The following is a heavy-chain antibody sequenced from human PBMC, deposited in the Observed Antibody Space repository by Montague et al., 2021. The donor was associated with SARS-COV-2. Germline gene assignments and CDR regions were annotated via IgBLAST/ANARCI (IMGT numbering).Heavy chain of an antibody. CDR2: IYWDDDA. D-gene: IGHD3-10*01. V-gene: IGHV2-5*02. Sequence: PALVTPTQTLTLTCTFSGISLSTSGVGVAWIRQPPGKALEWLALIYWDDDARYSPSMRSRLTITKDTSENQVVLRMTNMDPMDTATYYCAPLGFDSRSYYTPHNWFDPWGQGILVTVSS. CDR1: GISLSTSGVG. J-gene: IGHJ5*02. CDR3: APLGFDSRSYYTPHNWFDP.